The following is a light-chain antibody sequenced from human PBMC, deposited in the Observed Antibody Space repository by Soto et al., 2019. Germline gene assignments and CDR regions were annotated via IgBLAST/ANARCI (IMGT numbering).Light chain of an antibody. CDR3: LKYNSAPRT. J-gene: IGKJ1*01. CDR2: GAS. CDR1: QGISNY. V-gene: IGKV1-27*01. Sequence: DIQMTQSPSSLSAYVGDRVTITYRASQGISNYLAWYQQKPGKVPKLLIYGASTLQSGVPSRFSGSGFGTDFTLTTNSLQPEDVAAYYCLKYNSAPRTFGQGTKVEI.